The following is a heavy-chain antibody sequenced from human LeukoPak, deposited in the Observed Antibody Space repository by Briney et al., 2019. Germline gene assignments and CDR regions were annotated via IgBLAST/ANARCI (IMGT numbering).Heavy chain of an antibody. CDR1: GYTFTGHY. CDR2: IKPDTGVT. CDR3: ARDNNWGPDY. Sequence: ASVKVSCKASGYTFTGHYMHWVRQAPGQRLEWMGWIKPDTGVTYYAQNFQGRFTMATDTSLSTVYMELSSLRSDDTAGYYCARDNNWGPDYWGQGTLVTVSS. J-gene: IGHJ4*02. V-gene: IGHV1-2*02. D-gene: IGHD7-27*01.